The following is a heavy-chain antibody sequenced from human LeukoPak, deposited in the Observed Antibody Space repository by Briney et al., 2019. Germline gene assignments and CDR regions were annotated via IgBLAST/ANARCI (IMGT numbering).Heavy chain of an antibody. V-gene: IGHV3-7*01. CDR3: ASSIAVAGRNFDY. Sequence: GGSLRLSCAASGFTFSSYWMTWVRQSPGKGLEWVANINQDESEKYYVDSVKGRFTISRDNAKNSLYLQMNSLRAEDTAVYYCASSIAVAGRNFDYWGQGTLVTVSS. CDR1: GFTFSSYW. CDR2: INQDESEK. J-gene: IGHJ4*02. D-gene: IGHD6-19*01.